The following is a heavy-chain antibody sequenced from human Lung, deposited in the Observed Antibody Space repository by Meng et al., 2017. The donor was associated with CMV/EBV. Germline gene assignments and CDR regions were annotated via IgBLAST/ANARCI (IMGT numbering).Heavy chain of an antibody. CDR1: GGSISSSSYY. Sequence: SXTXSLXCTVSGGSISSSSYYWGWIRQPPGKGLEWIGSIYYSGSTYYNPSLKSRVTISVDTSKNQFSLKLSSVTAADTAVYYCARPIYSSSSFDYLGQGTLVTVSS. V-gene: IGHV4-39*01. CDR2: IYYSGST. D-gene: IGHD6-6*01. CDR3: ARPIYSSSSFDY. J-gene: IGHJ4*02.